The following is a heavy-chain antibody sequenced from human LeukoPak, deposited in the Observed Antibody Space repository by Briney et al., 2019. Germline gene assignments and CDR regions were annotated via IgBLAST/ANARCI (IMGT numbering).Heavy chain of an antibody. J-gene: IGHJ4*02. Sequence: SETLSLTCTVSGGPISSSSYYWGWIRQPPGKGLEWIGSIYYSGSTYYNPSLKSRVTISVDTSKNQFSLKLSSVTAADTAVYYCARARFYDILTWGQGTLVTVSS. V-gene: IGHV4-39*07. CDR1: GGPISSSSYY. CDR2: IYYSGST. CDR3: ARARFYDILT. D-gene: IGHD3-9*01.